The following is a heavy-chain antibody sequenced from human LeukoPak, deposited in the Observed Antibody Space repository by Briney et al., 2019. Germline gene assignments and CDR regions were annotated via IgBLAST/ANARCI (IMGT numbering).Heavy chain of an antibody. J-gene: IGHJ4*02. CDR1: GGSISSYY. CDR2: IYSSGIT. CDR3: SKRGYLDC. Sequence: PSETLSLTCTVSGGSISSYYWAWIRQPAGKGLEWIGRIYSSGITNYNPSLRSRVTMSLDTSKNQFSLKLSSVTAADTAVYYCSKRGYLDCWGPGILVTVSS. D-gene: IGHD3-10*01. V-gene: IGHV4-4*07.